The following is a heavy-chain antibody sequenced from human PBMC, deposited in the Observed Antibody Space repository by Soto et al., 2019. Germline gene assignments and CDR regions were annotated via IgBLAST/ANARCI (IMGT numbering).Heavy chain of an antibody. D-gene: IGHD6-13*01. CDR2: ISAYNGNA. CDR3: ARDGQQPAILWFDP. J-gene: IGHJ5*02. Sequence: ASVKVSCKASGYTFTSYGISWVRQAPGQGLEWMGWISAYNGNANYAQKLQGRVTMTTDTSTSTAYMELRSLRSDDTAVYYCARDGQQPAILWFDPWGQGTLVTVSS. CDR1: GYTFTSYG. V-gene: IGHV1-18*01.